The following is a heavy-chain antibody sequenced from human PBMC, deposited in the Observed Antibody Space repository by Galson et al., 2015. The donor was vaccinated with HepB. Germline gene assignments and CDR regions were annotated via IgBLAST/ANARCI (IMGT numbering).Heavy chain of an antibody. CDR3: ATSYDILTGLHYYYYYMDV. Sequence: SVKVSCKASGYTFTSYAMNWVRQAPGQGLEWMGWINTNTGNPTYAQGFTGRFVFSLDTSVSTAYLQISSLKAEDTAVYYCATSYDILTGLHYYYYYMDVWGKGTTVTVSS. CDR2: INTNTGNP. CDR1: GYTFTSYA. D-gene: IGHD3-9*01. V-gene: IGHV7-4-1*02. J-gene: IGHJ6*03.